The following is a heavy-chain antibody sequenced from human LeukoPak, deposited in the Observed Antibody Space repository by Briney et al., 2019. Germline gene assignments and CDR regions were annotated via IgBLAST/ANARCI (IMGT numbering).Heavy chain of an antibody. D-gene: IGHD6-13*01. CDR1: GFIFSDYA. V-gene: IGHV3-7*01. CDR2: IKDDGSGK. CDR3: ARVGYSSSWSPSDY. Sequence: GGSLRLSCAASGFIFSDYAMNWVRQAPGKGLEWVANIKDDGSGKYYVDSLKGRFTISRDNAKNSLYLQMNSLRAEDTAVYYCARVGYSSSWSPSDYWGQGALVTVSS. J-gene: IGHJ4*02.